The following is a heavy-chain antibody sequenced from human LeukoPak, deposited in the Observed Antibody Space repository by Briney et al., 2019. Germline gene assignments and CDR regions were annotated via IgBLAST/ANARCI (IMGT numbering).Heavy chain of an antibody. CDR2: INPNSGGT. V-gene: IGHV1-2*02. CDR3: ARVLLGLRLYYFDY. J-gene: IGHJ4*02. D-gene: IGHD5-12*01. Sequence: ASVKVSCKASGYTFTGYYMHWVRQAPGQGLEWMGWINPNSGGTNYAQKFQGRVTTTRDTSISTAYMELSRLRSDDTAVYYCARVLLGLRLYYFDYWGQGTLVTVSS. CDR1: GYTFTGYY.